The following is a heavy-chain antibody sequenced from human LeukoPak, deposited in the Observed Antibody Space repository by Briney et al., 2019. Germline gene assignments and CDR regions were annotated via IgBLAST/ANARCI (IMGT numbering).Heavy chain of an antibody. CDR2: IIPIFGTA. V-gene: IGHV1-69*13. CDR1: GGTFSSYA. D-gene: IGHD6-19*01. J-gene: IGHJ4*02. Sequence: GASVKVSCKASGGTFSSYAISWVRQAPGQGLEWMGGIIPIFGTANYAQKFQGRVTITADESTSTAYMELSSLRSEDTAVYYCARDPYSSGWYGSFSFWGQGTLVTVSS. CDR3: ARDPYSSGWYGSFSF.